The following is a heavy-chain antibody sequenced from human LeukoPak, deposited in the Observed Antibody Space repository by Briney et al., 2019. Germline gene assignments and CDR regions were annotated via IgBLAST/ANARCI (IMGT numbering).Heavy chain of an antibody. J-gene: IGHJ6*03. Sequence: GESLKISCAASGFTFDDYGMSWVRQAPGKGLEWVSGINWNGGSTGYADSVKGRFTISRDNAKNSLYLQMNSLRAEDTALYYCARAKCSSTSCYGNYYYYMDVWCKGTTVTVSS. V-gene: IGHV3-20*04. D-gene: IGHD2-2*01. CDR1: GFTFDDYG. CDR3: ARAKCSSTSCYGNYYYYMDV. CDR2: INWNGGST.